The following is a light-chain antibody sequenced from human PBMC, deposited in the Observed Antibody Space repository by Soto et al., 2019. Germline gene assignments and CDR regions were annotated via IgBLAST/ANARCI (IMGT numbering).Light chain of an antibody. Sequence: QSVLTQPASVSGSPGQSITISCTGTSTDVTIYNLVSWYQQHPGKAPKLLIFEVNKRPSGVSTRFSGSKSGNPASLTFSGLQAVDEADYYCCSYSGSYVFGSGTKVTVL. CDR1: STDVTIYNL. J-gene: IGLJ1*01. CDR3: CSYSGSYV. V-gene: IGLV2-23*02. CDR2: EVN.